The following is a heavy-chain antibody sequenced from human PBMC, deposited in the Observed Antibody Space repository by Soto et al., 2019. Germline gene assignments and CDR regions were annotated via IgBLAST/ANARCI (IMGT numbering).Heavy chain of an antibody. CDR2: IYPGDSDT. CDR3: ARQYGSGSSYYYYGMDV. D-gene: IGHD3-10*01. CDR1: GYSFTSYW. V-gene: IGHV5-51*01. Sequence: GESLKISCKGSGYSFTSYWIGWVRQMPGKGLEGMGIIYPGDSDTRYSPSFQGQVTISADKSISTAYLQWSSLKASDIAMYYCARQYGSGSSYYYYGMDVWGQGTTVTVSS. J-gene: IGHJ6*02.